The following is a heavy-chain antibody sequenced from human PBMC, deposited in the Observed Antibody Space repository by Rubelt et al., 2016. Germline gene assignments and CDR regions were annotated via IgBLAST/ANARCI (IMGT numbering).Heavy chain of an antibody. CDR1: GFTFSSYA. V-gene: IGHV3-30*04. J-gene: IGHJ4*02. D-gene: IGHD2-2*01. CDR2: ISYDGSNK. Sequence: QVQLVESGGGVVQPGRSLRLSCAASGFTFSSYAMNWVRQAPGKGLEWVAVISYDGSNKYYADSVKGRFTSSRDNSKNTLYLQMNSLRAEDTAVYYCAREITPADLDWGQGTLVTVSS. CDR3: AREITPADLD.